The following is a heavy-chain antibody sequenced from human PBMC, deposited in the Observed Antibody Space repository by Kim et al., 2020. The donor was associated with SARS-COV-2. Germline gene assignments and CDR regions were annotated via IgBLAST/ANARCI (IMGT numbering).Heavy chain of an antibody. CDR2: GNP. D-gene: IGHD3-10*01. V-gene: IGHV1-18*01. Sequence: GNPNYAQRRKGRVTMTTDTPTSTAYMELRSLRSDDTAVYYCARDSGWFDPWGQGTLVTVSS. J-gene: IGHJ5*02. CDR3: ARDSGWFDP.